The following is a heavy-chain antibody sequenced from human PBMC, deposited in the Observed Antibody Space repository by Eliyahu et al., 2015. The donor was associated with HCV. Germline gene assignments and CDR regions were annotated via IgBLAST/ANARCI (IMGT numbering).Heavy chain of an antibody. Sequence: GAEVKKPGASVKVSCKASGYTFTGYYMHWVRQAPGQGLEWMGWINPNSGGTNYAQKFQGWVTMTRDTSISTAYMELSRLRSDDTAVYYCARNGGASNGIVGATMWGYYYYYMDVWGKGTTVTVSS. CDR3: ARNGGASNGIVGATMWGYYYYYMDV. CDR1: GYTFTGYY. CDR2: INPNSGGT. V-gene: IGHV1-2*04. J-gene: IGHJ6*03. D-gene: IGHD1-26*01.